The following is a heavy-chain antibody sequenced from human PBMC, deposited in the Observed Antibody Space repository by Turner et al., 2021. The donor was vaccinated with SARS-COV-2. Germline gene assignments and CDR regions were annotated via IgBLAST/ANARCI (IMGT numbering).Heavy chain of an antibody. CDR3: AREDNSGWGAFDI. Sequence: QVQLVQSGAEVRTPGASVKVSCKASGYTFTVYYVQWVRPAPGQGLEWMGWINPNSGATNYAQKFHGRVTMTRDTSVSTSYMELSRLRSYDTAMYYCAREDNSGWGAFDIWCQGTMVTVSS. V-gene: IGHV1-2*02. D-gene: IGHD6-19*01. J-gene: IGHJ3*02. CDR1: GYTFTVYY. CDR2: INPNSGAT.